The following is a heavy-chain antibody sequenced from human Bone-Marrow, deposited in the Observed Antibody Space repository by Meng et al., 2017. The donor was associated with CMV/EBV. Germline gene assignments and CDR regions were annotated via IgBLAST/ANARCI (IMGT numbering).Heavy chain of an antibody. CDR1: GSTVSGNY. CDR3: ASRTEYYYYGMDV. V-gene: IGHV3-66*02. J-gene: IGHJ6*02. CDR2: IYSGGTT. D-gene: IGHD1-14*01. Sequence: GESLKISCAASGSTVSGNYMSWVRQAPGKGLEWVSVIYSGGTTYYADSVKGRFTISRDNSKNTLYLQMNSLRAEDTAVYYCASRTEYYYYGMDVWGQGTTVAVSS.